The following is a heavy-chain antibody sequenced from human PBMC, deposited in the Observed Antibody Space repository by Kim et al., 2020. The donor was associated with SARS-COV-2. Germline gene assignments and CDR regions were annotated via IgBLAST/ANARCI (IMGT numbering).Heavy chain of an antibody. J-gene: IGHJ4*02. CDR2: ISSNGGST. CDR3: VKDLIAVAGTHFDY. CDR1: GFTFSSYA. Sequence: GGSLRLSCSASGFTFSSYAMHWVRQAPGKGLEYVSAISSNGGSTYYEDSVKGRFTISRDNSKNTLYLQMSSLRAEDTAVYYCVKDLIAVAGTHFDYWGQGTLVTVSS. V-gene: IGHV3-64D*06. D-gene: IGHD6-19*01.